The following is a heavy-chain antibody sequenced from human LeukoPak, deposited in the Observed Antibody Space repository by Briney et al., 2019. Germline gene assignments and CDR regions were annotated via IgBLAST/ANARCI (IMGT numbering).Heavy chain of an antibody. CDR3: ARSPYRKSYAAFDY. CDR2: IIPIFGTA. CDR1: GGTFSSYA. V-gene: IGHV1-69*05. D-gene: IGHD2-2*01. Sequence: GSSVKVSCKASGGTFSSYAISWVRQAPGQGLEWMARIIPIFGTANYAQKFQGRVTITTDESTSTAYMELSSLRSEDTAVYYCARSPYRKSYAAFDYWGQGTLVTVSS. J-gene: IGHJ4*02.